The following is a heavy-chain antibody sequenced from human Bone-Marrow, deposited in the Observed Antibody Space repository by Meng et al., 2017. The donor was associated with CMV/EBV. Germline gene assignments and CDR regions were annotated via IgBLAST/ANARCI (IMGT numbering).Heavy chain of an antibody. CDR3: ARGLGYCSSTSCYFNWFDP. V-gene: IGHV4-34*01. D-gene: IGHD2-2*01. J-gene: IGHJ5*02. CDR1: GGSFSGYY. CDR2: INHSGST. Sequence: GSLRLSCAVYGGSFSGYYWSWIRQPPGKGLEWIGEINHSGSTNYNPSLKSRVTISVDTSKNQFSLKLSSVTAADTAVYYCARGLGYCSSTSCYFNWFDPWGQGTLVTVSS.